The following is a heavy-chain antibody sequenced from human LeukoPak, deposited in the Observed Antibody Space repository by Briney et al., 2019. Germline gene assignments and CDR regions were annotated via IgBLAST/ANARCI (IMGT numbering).Heavy chain of an antibody. CDR2: ISYDGSNK. CDR1: GFTFSSYG. J-gene: IGHJ4*02. CDR3: ATTLDRIVGATHFDY. V-gene: IGHV3-30*03. D-gene: IGHD1-26*01. Sequence: GGSLRLSCAASGFTFSSYGMHWVRQAPGKGLDWVAVISYDGSNKYYADSVRGRFTISRDNSKDTLYLQMNSLRAEDTAVYYCATTLDRIVGATHFDYWGQGTLSPSPQ.